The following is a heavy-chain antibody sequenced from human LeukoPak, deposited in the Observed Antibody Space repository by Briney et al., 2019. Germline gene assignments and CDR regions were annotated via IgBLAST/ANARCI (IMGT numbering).Heavy chain of an antibody. CDR1: GFTFSSYW. CDR3: ARSVYDSGSYYRVLDY. J-gene: IGHJ4*02. Sequence: GGSLRLSCAASGFTFSSYWMHWVRQAPGKGLVWVSRIDSDGSTTSYADSVKGRFTISRDNAKNTLYLQMNSLRAEDTAVYYCARSVYDSGSYYRVLDYWGQGTLVTVSS. CDR2: IDSDGSTT. V-gene: IGHV3-74*01. D-gene: IGHD3-22*01.